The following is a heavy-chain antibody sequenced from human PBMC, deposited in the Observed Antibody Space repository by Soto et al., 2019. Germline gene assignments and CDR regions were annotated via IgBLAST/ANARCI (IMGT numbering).Heavy chain of an antibody. Sequence: GRSLRLSCAASGFTFSSFWMHWVRQAPGKGLVWVSRINSDGSSTMHADSVKGRFTISRDNAKNTLYLQMNSLRAEDTAVYYCASSLLTPFDYWGQGTLVTVSS. V-gene: IGHV3-74*03. CDR1: GFTFSSFW. CDR2: INSDGSST. D-gene: IGHD7-27*01. CDR3: ASSLLTPFDY. J-gene: IGHJ4*02.